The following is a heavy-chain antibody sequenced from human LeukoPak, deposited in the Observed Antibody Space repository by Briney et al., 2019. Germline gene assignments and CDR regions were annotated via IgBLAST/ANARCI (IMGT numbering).Heavy chain of an antibody. Sequence: SETLSLTCAVYGGSFSGYYWSWIRQPPGKGLEWIGEINHSGSTNYNPSLKSRVTISVDTSRNQFSLKLSSVTAADTAVYYCARGRRGRIQLWLPPDYWGQRTMVADSS. CDR3: ARGRRGRIQLWLPPDY. CDR2: INHSGST. V-gene: IGHV4-34*01. J-gene: IGHJ4*02. D-gene: IGHD5-18*01. CDR1: GGSFSGYY.